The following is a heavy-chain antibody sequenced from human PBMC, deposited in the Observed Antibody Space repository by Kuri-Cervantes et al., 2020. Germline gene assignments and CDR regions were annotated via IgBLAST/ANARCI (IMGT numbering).Heavy chain of an antibody. V-gene: IGHV1-8*01. Sequence: ASVKVSCKASGYTFSMYAMHWVRQAPGQRLEWMGWMNPNSGNTGYAQKFQGRVTMTRNTSISTAYMELSSLRSEDTAVYYCARFGDYDEYFQHWGQGTLVTVSS. J-gene: IGHJ1*01. CDR2: MNPNSGNT. D-gene: IGHD4-17*01. CDR1: GYTFSMYA. CDR3: ARFGDYDEYFQH.